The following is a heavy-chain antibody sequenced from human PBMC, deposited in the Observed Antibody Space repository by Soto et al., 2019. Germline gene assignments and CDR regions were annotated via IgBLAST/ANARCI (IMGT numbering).Heavy chain of an antibody. D-gene: IGHD6-13*01. J-gene: IGHJ6*02. V-gene: IGHV3-21*01. CDR2: ISSSSSYI. CDR1: GFTFSSYS. Sequence: PGWSLRLSCAASGFTFSSYSMNWVRQAPGKGLEWVSSISSSSSYIYYADSVKGRFTISRDNAKNSLYLQMNSLRAEDTAVYYCERVSDSSRYYYYGMDVWGQWTTVTVSS. CDR3: ERVSDSSRYYYYGMDV.